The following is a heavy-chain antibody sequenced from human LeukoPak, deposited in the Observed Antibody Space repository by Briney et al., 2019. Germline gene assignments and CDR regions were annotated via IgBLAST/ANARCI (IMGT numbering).Heavy chain of an antibody. D-gene: IGHD1-26*01. J-gene: IGHJ4*02. V-gene: IGHV1-2*02. Sequence: ASVKVSCKASGGTFSSYAISWVRQAPGQGLEWMGWINPNSGGTNYAQKFQGRVTMTRDTSISTAYMELSSLRSEDTAVYYCARALYSGSYFDYWGQGTLVTVSS. CDR1: GGTFSSYA. CDR3: ARALYSGSYFDY. CDR2: INPNSGGT.